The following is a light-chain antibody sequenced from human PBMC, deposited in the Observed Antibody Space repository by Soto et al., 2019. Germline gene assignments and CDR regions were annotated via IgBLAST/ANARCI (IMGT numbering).Light chain of an antibody. Sequence: QSVLTQPPSVSGAPGQRVTISCTGGSSNIGAGYDVHWYQQLPGTAPKLLIYGNSNRPSGVPDRFSGSKSGTSASLAITGLQAEDAADYYCQSYDSSLSGYVFGTGTKLTVL. CDR2: GNS. V-gene: IGLV1-40*01. J-gene: IGLJ1*01. CDR3: QSYDSSLSGYV. CDR1: SSNIGAGYD.